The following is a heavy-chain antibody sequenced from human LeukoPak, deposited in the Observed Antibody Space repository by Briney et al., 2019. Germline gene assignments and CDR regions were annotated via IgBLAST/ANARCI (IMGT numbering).Heavy chain of an antibody. CDR1: GFTLSRYS. Sequence: PGGSLRLSCAASGFTLSRYSMNWVRQAPGKGLEWVSSISSGSSYIYYAGSVKGRFTISRDNAKNSLYLQMNSLTTEDTAVYFCATHPAHYQLLTFDPWGQGTLVTVSS. D-gene: IGHD2-2*01. CDR2: ISSGSSYI. CDR3: ATHPAHYQLLTFDP. V-gene: IGHV3-21*03. J-gene: IGHJ5*02.